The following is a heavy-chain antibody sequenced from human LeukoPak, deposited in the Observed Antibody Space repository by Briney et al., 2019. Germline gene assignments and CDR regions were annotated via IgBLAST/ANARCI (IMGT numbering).Heavy chain of an antibody. D-gene: IGHD6-6*01. J-gene: IGHJ4*02. Sequence: GGSLRLSCAASGFTFSDYYMSWIRQAPGKGLEWVSYISSSSTSTYYADSVKGRFTISRDNAKNSLYLQMNSLRAEDTAVYYCARDSGFSGTQRGEYWGQGTLVTDSS. CDR2: ISSSSTST. CDR3: ARDSGFSGTQRGEY. CDR1: GFTFSDYY. V-gene: IGHV3-11*06.